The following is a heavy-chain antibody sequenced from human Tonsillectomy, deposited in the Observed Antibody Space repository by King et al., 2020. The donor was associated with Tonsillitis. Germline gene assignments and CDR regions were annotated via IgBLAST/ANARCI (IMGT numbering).Heavy chain of an antibody. CDR2: ISFDGSNK. CDR3: ARDYLMSEAPTPYVDIVGD. D-gene: IGHD5-12*01. Sequence: VQLVESGGGVVQPGRSLRLSCEASGFTFSNYGMHWVRQAPGKGLEWVAVISFDGSNKYYGDSVKGRFSISRDNSKNTLYLQMNSLRAEDTAVYYCARDYLMSEAPTPYVDIVGDWGQGTLVTVSS. V-gene: IGHV3-33*05. J-gene: IGHJ4*02. CDR1: GFTFSNYG.